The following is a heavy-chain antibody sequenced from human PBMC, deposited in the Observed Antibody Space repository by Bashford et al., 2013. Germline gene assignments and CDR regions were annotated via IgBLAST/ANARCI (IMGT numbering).Heavy chain of an antibody. CDR3: AKGDVVGAN. J-gene: IGHJ4*02. V-gene: IGHV3-23*01. Sequence: VRQAPGKGLEWVSAISGSGGSTYYADSVKGRFTISRDNSKNTLYLQMNSLRAEDTAVYYCAKGDVVGANWGQGTLVTVSS. D-gene: IGHD1-26*01. CDR2: ISGSGGST.